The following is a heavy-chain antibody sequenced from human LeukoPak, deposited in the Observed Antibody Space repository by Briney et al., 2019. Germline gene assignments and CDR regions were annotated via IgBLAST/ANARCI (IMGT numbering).Heavy chain of an antibody. CDR3: ARDSGTYYPIFDC. CDR1: GFTFSSSA. D-gene: IGHD1-26*01. CDR2: IRGSGGST. J-gene: IGHJ4*02. V-gene: IGHV3-23*01. Sequence: PGGSLRLSCAASGFTFSSSAMSWLRQAPGKGLQWVSAIRGSGGSTYYADSVKGRFAISRDNSKNTLYLQMNSLRAEDTAVYYCARDSGTYYPIFDCWGQGALVTVSS.